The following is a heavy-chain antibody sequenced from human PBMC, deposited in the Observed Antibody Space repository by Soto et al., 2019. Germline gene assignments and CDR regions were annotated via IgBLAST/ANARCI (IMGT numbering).Heavy chain of an antibody. D-gene: IGHD3-3*01. V-gene: IGHV1-69*13. Sequence: GASVKVSCKASGGTFSSYAISWVRQAPGQGLEWMGGIIPIFGTANYAQKFQGRVTITADESTSTAYMELSSLRSEDTAVYYCASWGLEWLSSYIYYYYGMDVWGQGTTVTVSS. CDR3: ASWGLEWLSSYIYYYYGMDV. CDR1: GGTFSSYA. J-gene: IGHJ6*02. CDR2: IIPIFGTA.